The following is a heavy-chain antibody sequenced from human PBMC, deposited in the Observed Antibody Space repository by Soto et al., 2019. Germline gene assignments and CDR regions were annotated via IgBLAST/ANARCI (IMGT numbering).Heavy chain of an antibody. D-gene: IGHD6-13*01. V-gene: IGHV4-39*01. CDR2: IYYSGST. Sequence: QLQLQESGPGLVKPSETLSLTCTVSGGSISSSSYYWGWIRQPPGKGLEWIGSIYYSGSTYYNPSLKSRVTISVDTSKNQFSLKLSSVTAADTAVYYCARHEGLIDSSWFDYWGQGTLVTVSS. J-gene: IGHJ4*02. CDR3: ARHEGLIDSSWFDY. CDR1: GGSISSSSYY.